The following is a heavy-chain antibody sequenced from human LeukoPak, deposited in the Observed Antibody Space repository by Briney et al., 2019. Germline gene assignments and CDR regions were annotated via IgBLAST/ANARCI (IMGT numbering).Heavy chain of an antibody. CDR3: ARESGANYYDSSGYYYSAFDI. J-gene: IGHJ3*02. Sequence: SVKVSCKASGYTFTDYYIHWVRQAPGQGLEWMGGIIPIFGTANYAQKFQGRVTITADESTSTAYMELSSLRSEDTAVYYCARESGANYYDSSGYYYSAFDIWGQGTMVTVSS. CDR1: GYTFTDYY. V-gene: IGHV1-69*13. CDR2: IIPIFGTA. D-gene: IGHD3-22*01.